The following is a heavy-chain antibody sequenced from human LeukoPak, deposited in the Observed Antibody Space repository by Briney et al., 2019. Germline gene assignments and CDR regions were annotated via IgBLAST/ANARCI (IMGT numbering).Heavy chain of an antibody. Sequence: ASVKVSCKASGYTFTGYYMHWVRQAPGQGLEWMGWISINRGNTNYAQKCQGRVSMTTDTSTSTAYMELRGLRSDDTAMYYCARDVGITVADSFDPWGQGTLVTVSS. CDR2: ISINRGNT. CDR3: ARDVGITVADSFDP. V-gene: IGHV1-2*02. D-gene: IGHD6-19*01. CDR1: GYTFTGYY. J-gene: IGHJ5*02.